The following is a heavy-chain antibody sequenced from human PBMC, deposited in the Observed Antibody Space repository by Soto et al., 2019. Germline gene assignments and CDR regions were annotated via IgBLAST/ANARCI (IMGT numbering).Heavy chain of an antibody. CDR3: ARGVWRSYYGMDV. D-gene: IGHD2-21*01. Sequence: PSETLSLTCTVSGGSISSGDYYWSWIRQPPGKGLEWIGYIYYSGSTYYNPSLKSRVTISVDTPKNQFSLRLSSVTAADTAVYYDARGVWRSYYGMDVWGQGTTVTVSS. J-gene: IGHJ6*02. V-gene: IGHV4-30-4*01. CDR2: IYYSGST. CDR1: GGSISSGDYY.